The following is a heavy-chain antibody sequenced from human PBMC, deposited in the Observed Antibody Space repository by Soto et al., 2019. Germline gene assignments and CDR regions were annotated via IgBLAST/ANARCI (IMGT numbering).Heavy chain of an antibody. CDR3: ATEASYYETSSALDV. D-gene: IGHD3-22*01. Sequence: EVQLVESGGGLVQPGGSLRLSCAASGFTFSSYWVHWVRQAPGKGLMWVSRINSNGISTTYADSVKGRFTISRNNAENTVYLQMISLRAEDTSLYYCATEASYYETSSALDVWGQGTTVTVSS. J-gene: IGHJ6*02. V-gene: IGHV3-74*01. CDR2: INSNGIST. CDR1: GFTFSSYW.